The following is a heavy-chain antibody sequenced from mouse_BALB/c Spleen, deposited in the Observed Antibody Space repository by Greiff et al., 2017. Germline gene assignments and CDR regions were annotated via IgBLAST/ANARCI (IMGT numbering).Heavy chain of an antibody. Sequence: EVQVVEPGGDLVKPGGSLKLSCAASGFTFSSYGMSWVRQTPDKRLEWVATISSGGSYTYYPDSVKGRFTISRDNAKNTLYLQMSSLKSEDTAMYYCARPGKYYLDYWGQGTTLTVSS. CDR3: ARPGKYYLDY. CDR2: ISSGGSYT. D-gene: IGHD2-1*01. J-gene: IGHJ2*01. V-gene: IGHV5-6*01. CDR1: GFTFSSYG.